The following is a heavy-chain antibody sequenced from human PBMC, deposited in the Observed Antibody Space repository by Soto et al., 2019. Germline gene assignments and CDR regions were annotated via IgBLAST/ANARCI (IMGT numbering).Heavy chain of an antibody. CDR3: ARGWFGMSGDDAFDI. V-gene: IGHV1-18*01. J-gene: IGHJ3*02. D-gene: IGHD3-10*01. Sequence: QVQLVQSGVEVKKPGASVKVSCKASGYTFNSYGISWVRQAPGQGLEWVGWISTSNGNTDYAQKLQRRVTVTTDTSTSTAYMELRSLRSDDTAVYYCARGWFGMSGDDAFDIWGQGTMVTVSS. CDR2: ISTSNGNT. CDR1: GYTFNSYG.